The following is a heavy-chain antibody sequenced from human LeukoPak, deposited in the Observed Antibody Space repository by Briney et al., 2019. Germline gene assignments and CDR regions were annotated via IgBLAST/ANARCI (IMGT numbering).Heavy chain of an antibody. D-gene: IGHD6-19*01. Sequence: MTSETLSLTCTVSGGSISSYYWSWIRQPPGKGLEWIVYIYYSGSTNYNPSLKSRVTISVDTSKNQFSLKLSSVTAADTAVYYCARGRYSSGWYPFDYWGQGTLVTVSS. CDR1: GGSISSYY. J-gene: IGHJ4*02. CDR2: IYYSGST. CDR3: ARGRYSSGWYPFDY. V-gene: IGHV4-59*08.